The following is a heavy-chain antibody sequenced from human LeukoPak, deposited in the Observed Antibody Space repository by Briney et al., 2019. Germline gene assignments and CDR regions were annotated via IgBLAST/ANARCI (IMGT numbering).Heavy chain of an antibody. CDR2: IVYCGGI. V-gene: IGHV4-39*01. CDR1: GGSISSSSYY. Sequence: SETLSLTCTVSGGSISSSSYYWGWIRQPPGKGLEWIASIVYCGGIYHNPSLKSRVTISVDTSKNQFSLKLSSVTAADTAVYYCARRGGSGSRGDYYFDYWGQGTLVTVSS. D-gene: IGHD3-10*01. CDR3: ARRGGSGSRGDYYFDY. J-gene: IGHJ4*02.